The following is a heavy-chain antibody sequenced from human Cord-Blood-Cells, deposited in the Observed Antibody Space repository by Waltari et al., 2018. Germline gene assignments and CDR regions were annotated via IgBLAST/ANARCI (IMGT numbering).Heavy chain of an antibody. J-gene: IGHJ6*02. D-gene: IGHD5-12*01. Sequence: QLQLQESGPGLVKPSETLSLTCTVSVGSISSSSYYWGWIRKTPGRGLEWIWSIYYSGSTDYNPSLNSRVTISVDTSKNQFSLRPSSVTAADTSVYYCASNCGYDLYYYYGMDVWGQGTTFTVAS. CDR1: VGSISSSSYY. CDR3: ASNCGYDLYYYYGMDV. CDR2: IYYSGST. V-gene: IGHV4-39*01.